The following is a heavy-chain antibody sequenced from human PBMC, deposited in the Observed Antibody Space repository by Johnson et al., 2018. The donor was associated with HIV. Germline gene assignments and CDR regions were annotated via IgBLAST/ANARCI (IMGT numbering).Heavy chain of an antibody. CDR3: GTAVAGDYGDSPGAFDI. CDR1: GFTFSSYA. J-gene: IGHJ3*02. D-gene: IGHD4-17*01. Sequence: QVQLVESGGGVVQPGRSLRLSCAASGFTFSSYAMHWVRQAPGKGLEWVAVISYDGSNKYYADSVKGRFTISRDSYKNTLYLQMNSLRTEDTAVYYCGTAVAGDYGDSPGAFDIWGQGTMVTVSS. CDR2: ISYDGSNK. V-gene: IGHV3-30-3*01.